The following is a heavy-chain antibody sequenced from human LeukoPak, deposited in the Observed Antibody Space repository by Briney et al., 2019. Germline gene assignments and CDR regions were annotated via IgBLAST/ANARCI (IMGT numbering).Heavy chain of an antibody. D-gene: IGHD5-18*01. Sequence: ASVKVSCKASGYTFTGYYMHWVRQAPGQGLEWMGWINPNSGGTNYAQKFQGWVTMTRDTSISTAYMELSRLRSDDTAVYYRARDQLTRGYSLNYYYGMDVWGQGTTVTVSS. CDR2: INPNSGGT. CDR1: GYTFTGYY. V-gene: IGHV1-2*04. CDR3: ARDQLTRGYSLNYYYGMDV. J-gene: IGHJ6*02.